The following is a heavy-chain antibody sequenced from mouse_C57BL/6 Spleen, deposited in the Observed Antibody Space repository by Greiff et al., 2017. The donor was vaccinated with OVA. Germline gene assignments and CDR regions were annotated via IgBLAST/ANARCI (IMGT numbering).Heavy chain of an antibody. CDR3: ARDGSGYDY. CDR2: IYPGEGET. CDR1: GYAFSSYW. V-gene: IGHV1-80*01. D-gene: IGHD3-2*02. Sequence: QVQLQQSGAELVKPGASVKISCKASGYAFSSYWMNWGKQRPGKGLEWMGQIYPGEGETNYNEKFKSKTTLTTNKSTSTTYMQLSSLTSEDSAVYFCARDGSGYDYWGQGTTLTVSA. J-gene: IGHJ2*01.